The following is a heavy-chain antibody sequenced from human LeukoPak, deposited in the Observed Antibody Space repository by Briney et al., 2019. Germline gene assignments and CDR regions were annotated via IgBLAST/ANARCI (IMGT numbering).Heavy chain of an antibody. CDR2: IYPGDSDT. D-gene: IGHD2-15*01. CDR3: ARALIIGRIDN. V-gene: IGHV5-51*01. Sequence: GESLQISCKVSGSGFTRYWMGREGQVPGKGLECMGIIYPGDSDTRYSPSFQGQVTISADKSISTAYLQWSSLKASDTAVYYCARALIIGRIDNWGQGTLVTVSS. J-gene: IGHJ4*02. CDR1: GSGFTRYW.